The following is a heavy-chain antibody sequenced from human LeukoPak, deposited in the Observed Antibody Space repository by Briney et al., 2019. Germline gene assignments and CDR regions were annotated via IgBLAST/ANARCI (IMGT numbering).Heavy chain of an antibody. J-gene: IGHJ4*02. CDR2: ISYDGSNK. V-gene: IGHV3-30*18. CDR3: AKEESIPTIAAASYYFDY. D-gene: IGHD6-13*01. Sequence: PGGSLRLSCAASGFTFSSYGMHWVRQAPGKGLEWVAAISYDGSNKYYADSVKGRFTISRDNSKNTLYLQMNSLRAEDTAVYYCAKEESIPTIAAASYYFDYWGQGTLVTVSS. CDR1: GFTFSSYG.